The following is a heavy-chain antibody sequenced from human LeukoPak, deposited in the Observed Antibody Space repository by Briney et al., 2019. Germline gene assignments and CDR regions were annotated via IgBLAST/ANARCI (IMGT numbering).Heavy chain of an antibody. CDR1: GYTFTGYY. D-gene: IGHD3-9*01. Sequence: ASVTVSCKASGYTFTGYYMHWVRQAPGQGLEWMGWINPNSGGTNYAQKFQGRVTMTSDTSISTAYMELSRLRSDDTAVYYCARIRYFDWSRIFDYWGQGTLVTVSS. V-gene: IGHV1-2*02. J-gene: IGHJ4*02. CDR3: ARIRYFDWSRIFDY. CDR2: INPNSGGT.